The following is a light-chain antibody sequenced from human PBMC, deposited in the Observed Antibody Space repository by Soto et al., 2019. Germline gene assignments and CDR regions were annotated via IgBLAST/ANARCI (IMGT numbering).Light chain of an antibody. Sequence: QSALTQPPSASGSPGQSVTISCTGTSSDVGGYNYVSWYQQHPGKAPKLMIYDVNKRPSGVPDRFSGSKSGNTASLTVSGIQAEDEADYYCSSHAGNNNPFVFGTGTKLTVL. CDR1: SSDVGGYNY. CDR3: SSHAGNNNPFV. V-gene: IGLV2-8*01. J-gene: IGLJ1*01. CDR2: DVN.